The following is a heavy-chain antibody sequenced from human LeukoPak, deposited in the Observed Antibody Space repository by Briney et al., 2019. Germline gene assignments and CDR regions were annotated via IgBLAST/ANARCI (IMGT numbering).Heavy chain of an antibody. Sequence: ASVKVSCKASGYTFTGYYMHWVRQAPGQGLEWMGWINPNSGGTNYAQKFQGRVTMTRDTSISTAYMELSRLRSDDTAVYYCARVAVGATYHWFDPWGQGTLVTVSS. CDR2: INPNSGGT. CDR3: ARVAVGATYHWFDP. CDR1: GYTFTGYY. D-gene: IGHD1-26*01. J-gene: IGHJ5*02. V-gene: IGHV1-2*02.